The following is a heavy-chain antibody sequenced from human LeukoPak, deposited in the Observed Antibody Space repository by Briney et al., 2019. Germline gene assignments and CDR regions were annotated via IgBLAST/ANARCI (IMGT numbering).Heavy chain of an antibody. CDR3: ARDRSSGWYSWFDP. V-gene: IGHV1-2*02. Sequence: ASVKVSCKASGYTFIDDYIYWVRQAPGQGLEWMGWINPNSGGTKYAQKFQGRVTMTRDTSTSTAYMDLSKLRSDDTAVYYCARDRSSGWYSWFDPWGQGTLVTVSS. J-gene: IGHJ5*02. CDR1: GYTFIDDY. CDR2: INPNSGGT. D-gene: IGHD6-19*01.